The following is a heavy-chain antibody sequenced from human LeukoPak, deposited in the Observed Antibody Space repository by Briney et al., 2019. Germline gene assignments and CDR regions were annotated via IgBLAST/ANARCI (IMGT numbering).Heavy chain of an antibody. CDR1: GFTFTGHY. V-gene: IGHV1-2*02. J-gene: IGHJ4*02. CDR2: INANTGVT. CDR3: ARDHNWGPDY. Sequence: ASMKVSCKTSGFTFTGHYMHWLRQAPGQGLEWMGWINANTGVTHYAVKFQGRVTITRDTSISTVYMDLSSLRSDDTAVYYCARDHNWGPDYWGQGTLVLVSS. D-gene: IGHD7-27*01.